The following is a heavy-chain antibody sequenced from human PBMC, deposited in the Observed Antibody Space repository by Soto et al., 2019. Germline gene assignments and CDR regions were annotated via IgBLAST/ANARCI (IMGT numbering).Heavy chain of an antibody. CDR1: GFTFSSYG. V-gene: IGHV3-30*18. Sequence: PGGSLRLSCAASGFTFSSYGMHWVRQAPGKGLEWVADISYDGSNKYYADSVKGRFTISRDNSKNTLYLQMNSLRAEDTAVYYCAKPPRARSSGLFDYWGQGTLVNVSS. J-gene: IGHJ4*02. CDR3: AKPPRARSSGLFDY. CDR2: ISYDGSNK. D-gene: IGHD3-22*01.